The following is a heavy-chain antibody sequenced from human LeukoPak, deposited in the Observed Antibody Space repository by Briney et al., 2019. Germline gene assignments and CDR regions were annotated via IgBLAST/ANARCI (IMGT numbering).Heavy chain of an antibody. Sequence: GRSLRLSCAASGFTFSTYGMHWVRQAPGKGLDWVALIWYDGSNEYYADSVRGRFTISRDNSKNLLYLQMSSLRAEDTAVYYCARDPGGYSSDWTRLDYWGQGTLVTVSS. V-gene: IGHV3-33*01. D-gene: IGHD6-19*01. CDR3: ARDPGGYSSDWTRLDY. CDR2: IWYDGSNE. CDR1: GFTFSTYG. J-gene: IGHJ4*02.